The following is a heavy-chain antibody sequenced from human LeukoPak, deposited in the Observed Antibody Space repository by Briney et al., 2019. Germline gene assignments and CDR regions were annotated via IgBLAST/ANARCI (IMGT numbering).Heavy chain of an antibody. CDR1: GYTFTGYY. Sequence: ASVKVSCKASGYTFTGYYMHWVRQAPGQGLEWMGWINPDSGGTNYAQKFQGRVTMTRDTSISTAYMELSRLRSDDTAVYYCARVNWGYSYGVDYWGQGTLVTVSS. CDR3: ARVNWGYSYGVDY. J-gene: IGHJ4*02. CDR2: INPDSGGT. D-gene: IGHD5-18*01. V-gene: IGHV1-2*02.